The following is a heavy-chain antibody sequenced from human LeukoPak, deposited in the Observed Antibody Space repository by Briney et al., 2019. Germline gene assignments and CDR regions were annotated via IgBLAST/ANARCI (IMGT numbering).Heavy chain of an antibody. CDR3: ARGRGQQLGNFGY. J-gene: IGHJ4*02. Sequence: SETLSLTCTVSGYSISSGYYWGWIRQPPGKGLEWIESMYHSGSTYYNPSLKSRVTMSVDTSKNQFSLKLSSVTAADTAVYYCARGRGQQLGNFGYWGQGTLVTVSS. CDR1: GYSISSGYY. V-gene: IGHV4-38-2*02. D-gene: IGHD6-13*01. CDR2: MYHSGST.